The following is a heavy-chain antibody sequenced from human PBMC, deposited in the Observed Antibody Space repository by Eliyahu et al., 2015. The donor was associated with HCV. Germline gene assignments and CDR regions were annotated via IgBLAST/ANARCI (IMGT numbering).Heavy chain of an antibody. CDR1: XXSVSXXTAT. D-gene: IGHD6-13*01. CDR2: TYYRSEWKX. Sequence: QVQLQQSGPGLVKPSQTLSLTXAIXXXSVSXXTATWNXIRQSPSRGLEWLGRTYYRSEWKXDYAVSLKSRIIINADTSKNQFSLQLNSVTPEDAAVYYCAGGGYATSWARLDYWGRGTLVTVSS. J-gene: IGHJ4*02. CDR3: AGGGYATSWARLDY. V-gene: IGHV6-1*01.